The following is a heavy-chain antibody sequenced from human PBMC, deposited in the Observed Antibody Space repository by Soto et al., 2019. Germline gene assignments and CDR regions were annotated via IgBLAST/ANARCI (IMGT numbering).Heavy chain of an antibody. Sequence: EVQLVESGGGLVQPGGSLRLSCADSGFRFSRYWMHWVRQVPGKGLVWVSRINTDGSSTNYADSVKGRFPISRDNAKNTVYPQLNSLRAEDMAVYYCARSPVGYYIDWGEWTMVTVSS. CDR2: INTDGSST. CDR3: ARSPVGYYID. V-gene: IGHV3-74*01. J-gene: IGHJ3*01. CDR1: GFRFSRYW. D-gene: IGHD1-26*01.